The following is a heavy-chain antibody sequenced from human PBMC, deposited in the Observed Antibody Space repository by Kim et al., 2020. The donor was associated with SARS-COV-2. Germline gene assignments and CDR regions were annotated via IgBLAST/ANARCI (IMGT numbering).Heavy chain of an antibody. Sequence: SETLSLTCTVSGYSISSGYYWGWIRQPPGKGLEWIGSIYHSGSTYYNPSLKSRVTISVDTSKNQFSLKLSSVTAADTAVYYCARDTSRWERGAYWGQGTLVTVSS. CDR3: ARDTSRWERGAY. CDR2: IYHSGST. V-gene: IGHV4-38-2*02. D-gene: IGHD1-26*01. J-gene: IGHJ4*02. CDR1: GYSISSGYY.